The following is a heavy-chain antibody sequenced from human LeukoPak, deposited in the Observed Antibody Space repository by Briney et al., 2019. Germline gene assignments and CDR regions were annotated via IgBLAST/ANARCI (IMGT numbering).Heavy chain of an antibody. CDR1: GGTFSSYA. J-gene: IGHJ3*02. CDR2: IIPIFGTA. CDR3: AREAASMVRGVILKEESCAFDI. V-gene: IGHV1-69*05. Sequence: SVKVSCKASGGTFSSYAISWVRQAPGQGLEWMGRIIPIFGTANYAQKFQGRVTITTDESTSTAYMELRSLRSDDTAVYYCAREAASMVRGVILKEESCAFDIWGQGTMVTVSS. D-gene: IGHD3-10*01.